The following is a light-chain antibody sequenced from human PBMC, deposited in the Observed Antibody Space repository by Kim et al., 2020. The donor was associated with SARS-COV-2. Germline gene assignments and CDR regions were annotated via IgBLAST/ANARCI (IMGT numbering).Light chain of an antibody. V-gene: IGKV3-20*01. CDR2: GAS. Sequence: EIVLTQSPGTLSLSPGERATLSCRASQSVASGYLAWYQQRPGQAPRLLIYGASSRATGFPDRFSGSGSGTDFTLTISRLEPEDFAVYYCQQYGSSPYTFGQGTKLEI. CDR1: QSVASGY. J-gene: IGKJ2*01. CDR3: QQYGSSPYT.